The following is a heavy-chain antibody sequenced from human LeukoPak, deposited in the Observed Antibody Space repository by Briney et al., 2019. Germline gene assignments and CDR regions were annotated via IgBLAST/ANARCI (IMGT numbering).Heavy chain of an antibody. Sequence: VQPGGSLRLSCAASGFTFSTYWMSWVRQAPGKGLEWVANIKQDGSEKYYVDSVKGRFTISRDNAKNSLYLQMNSLRAEDTAVYYCARVERRRSGPYMRENWFDPWGQGTLVTVSS. CDR2: IKQDGSEK. CDR3: ARVERRRSGPYMRENWFDP. J-gene: IGHJ5*02. CDR1: GFTFSTYW. V-gene: IGHV3-7*01. D-gene: IGHD3-3*01.